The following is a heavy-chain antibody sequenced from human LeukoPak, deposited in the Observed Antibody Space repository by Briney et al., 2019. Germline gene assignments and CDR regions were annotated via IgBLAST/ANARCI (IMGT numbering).Heavy chain of an antibody. Sequence: SETLSLTCAVYGGSFSGYYWSWIRQPPGKGLEWIGEINHSGSTNYNTSLKSRVTISVDTSKNQFSLKLSSVTAADTAVYYCARADPSDFWSDLTYNWFDPWGQGTLVTVSS. CDR1: GGSFSGYY. J-gene: IGHJ5*02. CDR3: ARADPSDFWSDLTYNWFDP. D-gene: IGHD3-3*01. CDR2: INHSGST. V-gene: IGHV4-34*01.